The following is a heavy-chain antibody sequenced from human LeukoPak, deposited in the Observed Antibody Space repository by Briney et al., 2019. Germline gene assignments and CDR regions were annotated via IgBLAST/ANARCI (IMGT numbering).Heavy chain of an antibody. CDR1: GGSISSYY. CDR2: IYYSGST. Sequence: PSETLSLTCTVSGGSISSYYWSWIRQPPGKGLEWIGYIYYSGSTNHNPSLKSRVTISVDTSKNQFSLKLSSVTAADTAVYYCATLAGSGWLRYDYDYWGQGTLVAVSS. V-gene: IGHV4-59*08. J-gene: IGHJ4*02. CDR3: ATLAGSGWLRYDYDY. D-gene: IGHD5-12*01.